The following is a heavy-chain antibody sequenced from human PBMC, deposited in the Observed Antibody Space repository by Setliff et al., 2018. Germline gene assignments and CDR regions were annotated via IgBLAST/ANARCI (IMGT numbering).Heavy chain of an antibody. J-gene: IGHJ4*02. CDR1: GFSFSDSS. D-gene: IGHD7-27*01. Sequence: PGGSLRLSCSASGFSFSDSSMDWVRQAPGKGLECLSNIRNDCATTSYADSVKGRFTISRENAKNSLFLQMNSLRAEDTAVYYCVRDLHWGFDYWGLGTLVTVSS. CDR3: VRDLHWGFDY. CDR2: IRNDCATT. V-gene: IGHV3-48*01.